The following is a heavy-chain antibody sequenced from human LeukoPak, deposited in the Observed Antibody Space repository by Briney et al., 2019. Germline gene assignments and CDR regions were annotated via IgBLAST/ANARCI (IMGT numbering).Heavy chain of an antibody. CDR2: IDPSDSYT. CDR3: ATAPSGMDV. CDR1: GYSFTSYW. V-gene: IGHV5-10-1*01. J-gene: IGHJ6*02. Sequence: GESLKISCKGSGYSFTSYWISWVRQMPGKGREWLGRIDPSDSYTNYSPSFQGHVTISADKSISTAYLQWSSMKASDTAMYYCATAPSGMDVWGQGTTATVSS.